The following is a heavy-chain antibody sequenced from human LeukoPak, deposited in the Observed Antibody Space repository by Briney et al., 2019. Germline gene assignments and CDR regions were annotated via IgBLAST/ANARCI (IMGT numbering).Heavy chain of an antibody. Sequence: ASVKVSCKASGYTFTSYDINWVRQATGQGPEWMGWMNPNSGNTGYAQKFQGRVTMTRNTSISTAYMELSSLRSEDTAVYYCARVGIAAAGHFDYWGQGTLVTVSS. CDR2: MNPNSGNT. J-gene: IGHJ4*02. CDR1: GYTFTSYD. D-gene: IGHD6-13*01. V-gene: IGHV1-8*01. CDR3: ARVGIAAAGHFDY.